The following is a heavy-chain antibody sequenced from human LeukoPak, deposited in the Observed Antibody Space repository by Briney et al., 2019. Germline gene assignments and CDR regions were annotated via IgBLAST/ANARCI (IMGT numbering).Heavy chain of an antibody. CDR3: ARDKGHYDSSGYFDTHDAFDI. V-gene: IGHV1-2*02. J-gene: IGHJ3*02. CDR2: INPNSGGT. CDR1: GYTFTGYY. Sequence: ASVKVSCKASGYTFTGYYMHWVRQAPGQGLEWMGWINPNSGGTNYAQKFQGRVTMTRDTSISTAYMELSSLRSEDTAVYYCARDKGHYDSSGYFDTHDAFDIWGQGTMVTVSS. D-gene: IGHD3-22*01.